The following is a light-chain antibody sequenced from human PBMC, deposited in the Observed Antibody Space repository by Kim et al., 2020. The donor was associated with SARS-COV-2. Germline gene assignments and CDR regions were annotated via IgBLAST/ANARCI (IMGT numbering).Light chain of an antibody. J-gene: IGKJ1*01. V-gene: IGKV1-27*01. CDR2: AAS. CDR3: QKYNSAPQT. Sequence: DIQMTQSPPSLSASVGDRVTITCRASQGITNHLAWYQQKPGKVPKLLIYAASTLASGVPSRFGGSGSGTDFTLTISSLQPEDVATYYCQKYNSAPQTFGQGTKVDIK. CDR1: QGITNH.